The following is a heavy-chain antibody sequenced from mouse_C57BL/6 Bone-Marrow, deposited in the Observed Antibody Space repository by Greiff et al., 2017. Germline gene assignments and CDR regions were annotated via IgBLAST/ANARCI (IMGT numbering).Heavy chain of an antibody. CDR1: GFYIKNTY. CDR2: IDPANGNT. V-gene: IGHV14-3*01. CDR3: ARSRNYDAMDY. Sequence: VQLQQSVAELVRPGASVKLSCTASGFYIKNTYMHWVKQRPEQGLEWIGRIDPANGNTKYDPKFQGKATITADTSSNTAYLQLSSLTSEDTAVYYCARSRNYDAMDYWGQGTSVTVSS. J-gene: IGHJ4*01.